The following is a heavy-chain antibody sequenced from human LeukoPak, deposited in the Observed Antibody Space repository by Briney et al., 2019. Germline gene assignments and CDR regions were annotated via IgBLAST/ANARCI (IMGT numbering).Heavy chain of an antibody. CDR1: GGSISGSSYY. CDR3: ARESYSSSWYADY. Sequence: PSETLSLTCIVSGGSISGSSYYWGWVRQPPGKGLEWIGYIYYSGTTNYNPSLKSRVTISLDTSKNQFSLKLSSVTAADTAVYYCARESYSSSWYADYWGQGTLVTVSS. V-gene: IGHV4-61*01. J-gene: IGHJ4*02. D-gene: IGHD6-13*01. CDR2: IYYSGTT.